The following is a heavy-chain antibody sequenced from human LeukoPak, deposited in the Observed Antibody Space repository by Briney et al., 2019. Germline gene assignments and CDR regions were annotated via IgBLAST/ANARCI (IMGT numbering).Heavy chain of an antibody. D-gene: IGHD5-18*01. Sequence: GGSLRLSCAASGFTFSSYDMHWVRQATGKGLEWVSAIGTAGDTYYPGSVKGRFTISRENAKNSLYLQMNSLRAGDTAVYYCARVSYSYGSYYFDYWGQGTLVTVSS. J-gene: IGHJ4*02. CDR2: IGTAGDT. CDR3: ARVSYSYGSYYFDY. V-gene: IGHV3-13*01. CDR1: GFTFSSYD.